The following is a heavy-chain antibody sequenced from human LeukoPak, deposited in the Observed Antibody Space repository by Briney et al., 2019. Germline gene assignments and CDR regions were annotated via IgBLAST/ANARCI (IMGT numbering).Heavy chain of an antibody. V-gene: IGHV1-2*02. CDR2: FNPNSGDT. Sequence: ASVKVSCKASGYTFTGYSIYWVRQAPGQGLEWMGGFNPNSGDTNFAQKFQGRVTMTRDTSISTAYMELSGLRSDDTAIYYCARGYVWIEMGLGYWGQGTLVTVSS. CDR1: GYTFTGYS. CDR3: ARGYVWIEMGLGY. J-gene: IGHJ4*02. D-gene: IGHD3/OR15-3a*01.